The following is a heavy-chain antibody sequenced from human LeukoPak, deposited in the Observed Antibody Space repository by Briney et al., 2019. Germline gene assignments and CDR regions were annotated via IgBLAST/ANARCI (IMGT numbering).Heavy chain of an antibody. Sequence: KPSETLSLTCAVSGGSISSGGYSWSWIRQPPGKGLEWIGYIYHSGSTYYNPSLKSRVTISVDRSKNQFSLKLSSVTAADTAVYYCARATPTFYGEINWFDPWGQGTLVTVSS. CDR1: GGSISSGGYS. D-gene: IGHD4-17*01. CDR3: ARATPTFYGEINWFDP. CDR2: IYHSGST. V-gene: IGHV4-30-2*01. J-gene: IGHJ5*02.